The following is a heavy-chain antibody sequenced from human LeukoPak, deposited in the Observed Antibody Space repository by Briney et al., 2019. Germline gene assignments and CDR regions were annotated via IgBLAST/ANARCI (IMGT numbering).Heavy chain of an antibody. CDR1: GGSISSYY. D-gene: IGHD3-3*01. CDR3: ARLDYYDFWSGYTFDP. CDR2: IYYSGST. Sequence: PSETLSLTCTVSGGSISSYYWSWIRQPPGKGLEWIGYIYYSGSTNYNPSLKSRVTISVDTSKNQFSLKLSSVTAADTAVYYCARLDYYDFWSGYTFDPWGQGTLVTVSS. V-gene: IGHV4-59*08. J-gene: IGHJ5*02.